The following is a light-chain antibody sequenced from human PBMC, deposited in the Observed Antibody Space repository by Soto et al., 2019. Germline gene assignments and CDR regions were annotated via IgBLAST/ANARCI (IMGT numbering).Light chain of an antibody. V-gene: IGLV1-40*01. CDR3: QSYASSLSGWV. CDR1: SSNIGAGYD. CDR2: GNS. Sequence: QSVLTQPPSVSGAPGQRVTISCTESSSNIGAGYDVHWYQQLPGTAPKLLIYGNSNRPSGVPDRFSGSKSGTSASLAITGLQAEDEADHYCQSYASSLSGWVFGGGTKLTVL. J-gene: IGLJ3*02.